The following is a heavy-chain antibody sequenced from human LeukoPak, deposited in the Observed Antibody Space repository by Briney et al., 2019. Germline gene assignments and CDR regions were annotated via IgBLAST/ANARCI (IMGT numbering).Heavy chain of an antibody. J-gene: IGHJ6*02. V-gene: IGHV3-30-3*01. CDR1: GFTFSSYA. D-gene: IGHD2-2*01. CDR2: ISYDGSNK. CDR3: AREDIVVVPAAEYYYYYGMDV. Sequence: GGSLRLSCAASGFTFSSYAMHWVRQAPGKGLEWVAVISYDGSNKYYADSVKGRFTISRDNSKNTLYLQMSSLRAEDTAVYYCAREDIVVVPAAEYYYYYGMDVWGQGTTVTVSS.